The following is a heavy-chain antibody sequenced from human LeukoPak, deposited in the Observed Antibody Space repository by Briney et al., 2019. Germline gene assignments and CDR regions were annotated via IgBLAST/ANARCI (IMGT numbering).Heavy chain of an antibody. CDR1: GFSFSSYW. D-gene: IGHD2-21*02. V-gene: IGHV3-74*01. Sequence: GGSLRLSCAVSGFSFSSYWMHWVRQAPGKGLVWVSRISKDGSTTNYADSVKGRFTISRDNAKNTLYLQMNSLRAEDTAIYYCARDFAYCRGDCWWGQGTLVTVSS. J-gene: IGHJ4*02. CDR3: ARDFAYCRGDCW. CDR2: ISKDGSTT.